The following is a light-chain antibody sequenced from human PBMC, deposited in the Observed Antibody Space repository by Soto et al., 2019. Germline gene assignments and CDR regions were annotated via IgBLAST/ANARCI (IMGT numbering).Light chain of an antibody. J-gene: IGLJ1*01. CDR1: SSDVGGYNY. CDR3: SSYSGSSTLV. V-gene: IGLV2-14*01. CDR2: EVT. Sequence: QSALTQPASVSGSPGQSITISCTGTSSDVGGYNYVSWYQQHPGKAPKLMIYEVTNRPSGVSNRFSGSKSGNTASLTISGLHAEYEADYYCSSYSGSSTLVFGTGTKLTVL.